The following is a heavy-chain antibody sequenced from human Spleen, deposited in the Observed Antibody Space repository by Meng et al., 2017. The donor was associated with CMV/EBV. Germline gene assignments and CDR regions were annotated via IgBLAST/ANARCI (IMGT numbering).Heavy chain of an antibody. CDR3: ALQPYYYDSRGYSDY. CDR1: VFALSSSGVG. Sequence: SVFALSSSGVGVGWIRQPPGKALEWLALIYWDDDKRYSPSLKSRLTITKDTSTNQVVLTMTNMDPVDTATYYCALQPYYYDSRGYSDYWGQGTLVTVSS. V-gene: IGHV2-5*02. D-gene: IGHD3-22*01. J-gene: IGHJ4*02. CDR2: IYWDDDK.